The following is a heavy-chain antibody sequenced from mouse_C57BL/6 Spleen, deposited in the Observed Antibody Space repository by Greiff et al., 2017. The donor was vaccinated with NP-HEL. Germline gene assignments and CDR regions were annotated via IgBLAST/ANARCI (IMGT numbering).Heavy chain of an antibody. CDR1: GYTFTDYE. CDR2: IDPETGGT. J-gene: IGHJ1*03. Sequence: QVQLKESGAELVRPGASVTLSCKASGYTFTDYEMHWVKQTPVHGLEWIGAIDPETGGTAYNQKFKGKAILTADKSSSTAYMELRSLTSEDSAVYYCTRGDGGYWYFDVWAQGPRSPSPQ. CDR3: TRGDGGYWYFDV. V-gene: IGHV1-15*01.